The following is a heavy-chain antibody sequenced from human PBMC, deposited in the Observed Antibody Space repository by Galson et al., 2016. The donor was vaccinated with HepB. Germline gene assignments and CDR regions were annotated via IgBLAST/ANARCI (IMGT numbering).Heavy chain of an antibody. J-gene: IGHJ4*02. CDR2: IYPGDSDT. CDR1: AYSFTSYW. V-gene: IGHV5-51*01. Sequence: QSGAEVKKPGESLRISCKGSAYSFTSYWIGWVRQMPGTGLEWMAMIYPGDSDTRYSPSFQGQVPISADKSISTAYLQWSSLKASDTAMYYCARRGIAVAGRGGIDYWGQGTLVTVSS. D-gene: IGHD6-19*01. CDR3: ARRGIAVAGRGGIDY.